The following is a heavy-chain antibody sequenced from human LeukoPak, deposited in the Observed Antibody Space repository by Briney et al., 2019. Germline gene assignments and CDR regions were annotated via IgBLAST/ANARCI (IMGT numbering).Heavy chain of an antibody. J-gene: IGHJ4*02. V-gene: IGHV3-7*01. D-gene: IGHD3-10*01. CDR3: AREETIFYCALGTYSTYYFDY. Sequence: GGSLRLSCAASGFTFSRYWMSWVRQAPGKGLEWVANIKQDGSEKYFVDSVRGRFTISRDNAKNSLDLQLNSLRADDTAVYYCAREETIFYCALGTYSTYYFDYWGQGTLVTVSS. CDR2: IKQDGSEK. CDR1: GFTFSRYW.